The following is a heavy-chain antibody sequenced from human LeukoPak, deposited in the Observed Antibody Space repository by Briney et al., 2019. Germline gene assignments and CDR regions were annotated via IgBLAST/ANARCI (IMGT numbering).Heavy chain of an antibody. CDR3: ARVGWTTVDSYYYYYMDV. CDR2: INPNSGGT. V-gene: IGHV1-2*02. CDR1: GYTFTSYG. D-gene: IGHD4-11*01. J-gene: IGHJ6*03. Sequence: ASVKVSCKASGYTFTSYGISWVRQAPGQGLEWMGWINPNSGGTNYAQKFQGRVTMTRDTSISTAYMELSRLRSDDTAVYYCARVGWTTVDSYYYYYMDVWGKGTTVTVSS.